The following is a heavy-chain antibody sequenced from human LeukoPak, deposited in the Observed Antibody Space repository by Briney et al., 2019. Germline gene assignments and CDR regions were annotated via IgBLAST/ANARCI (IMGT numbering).Heavy chain of an antibody. Sequence: SVKVSCKASDYTFSSYGISWVRQAPGQGLEWMGWISGYNGNTKYAQNLQGRVTMTIDTSTTTAYMELRSLRSDDTAVYYCARGRYYDSGGYDEAFDIWGQGTAVTVSS. CDR1: DYTFSSYG. CDR2: ISGYNGNT. CDR3: ARGRYYDSGGYDEAFDI. V-gene: IGHV1-18*01. D-gene: IGHD3-22*01. J-gene: IGHJ3*02.